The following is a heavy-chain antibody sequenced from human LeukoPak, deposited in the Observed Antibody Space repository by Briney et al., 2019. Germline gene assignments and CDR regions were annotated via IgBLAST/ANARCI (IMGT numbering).Heavy chain of an antibody. Sequence: PSETLSLTCTVSGGSISSYYWSWIRQPPGKGLEWIGYIYYSGSTNYNPSLKSRVTTSVDTSKNQFSLKLSSVTAADTAVYYCARDIPLPYSSGVGFDYWGQGTLVTVSS. CDR2: IYYSGST. CDR1: GGSISSYY. J-gene: IGHJ4*02. V-gene: IGHV4-59*01. CDR3: ARDIPLPYSSGVGFDY. D-gene: IGHD6-19*01.